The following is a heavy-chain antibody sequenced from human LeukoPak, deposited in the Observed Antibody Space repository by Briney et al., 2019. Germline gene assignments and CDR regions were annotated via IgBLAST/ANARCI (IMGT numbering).Heavy chain of an antibody. J-gene: IGHJ3*02. CDR3: AKGGIRSGAFDI. D-gene: IGHD6-13*01. V-gene: IGHV4-59*01. CDR2: FYYSGST. CDR1: GGSISNYC. Sequence: SETLSLTCTVSGGSISNYCWSWIRQPPGKGLEWIGYFYYSGSTSYNPSLKSRVTISVATSRNQFSLKLSSVTAADTAVYYCAKGGIRSGAFDIWGQGTRVTVSS.